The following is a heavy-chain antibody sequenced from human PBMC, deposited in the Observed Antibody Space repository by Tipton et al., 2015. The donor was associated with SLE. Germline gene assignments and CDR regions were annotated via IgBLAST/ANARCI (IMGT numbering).Heavy chain of an antibody. CDR1: GGSLSSYY. Sequence: TLSLTCTVSGGSLSSYYWSWIRQPPGKVLEWIGYIYYSGSTNYNPSLKSRVTISVDTSKNQFSLKLSSVAAADTAVYYCARVQEDAILTGYFFDYWGQGTLVTVSS. V-gene: IGHV4-59*12. CDR2: IYYSGST. CDR3: ARVQEDAILTGYFFDY. D-gene: IGHD3-9*01. J-gene: IGHJ4*02.